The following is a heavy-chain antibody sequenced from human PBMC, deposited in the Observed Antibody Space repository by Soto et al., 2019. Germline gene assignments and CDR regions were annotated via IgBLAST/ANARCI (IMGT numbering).Heavy chain of an antibody. Sequence: PSETLSLTCAVYGGSFSCYYWSWLRQPPGKGLEWIGEINHSGSPNYNPSLKSRVTISVDTSKNQFSLKMTSVTAADTAVYYCATANWSHHYFDPWGQGTLVTVSS. CDR3: ATANWSHHYFDP. V-gene: IGHV4-34*01. CDR1: GGSFSCYY. J-gene: IGHJ5*02. D-gene: IGHD1-1*01. CDR2: INHSGSP.